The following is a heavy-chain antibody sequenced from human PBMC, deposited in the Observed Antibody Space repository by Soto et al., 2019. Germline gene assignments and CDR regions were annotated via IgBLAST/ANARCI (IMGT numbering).Heavy chain of an antibody. Sequence: GGSLRLSCAASEFTFKNYVMSWVRPAPGKGLEWVSAITFNGVTTYYKDSVKGRFAISRDNSKATLYLQMNSLRAEDTAVYYCAKKDPWFDSWGQGTLVTVSS. V-gene: IGHV3-23*01. CDR1: EFTFKNYV. CDR2: ITFNGVTT. CDR3: AKKDPWFDS. J-gene: IGHJ5*01.